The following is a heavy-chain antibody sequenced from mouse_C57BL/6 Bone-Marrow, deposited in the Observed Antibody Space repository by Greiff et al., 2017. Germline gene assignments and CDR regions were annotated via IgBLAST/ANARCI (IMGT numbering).Heavy chain of an antibody. J-gene: IGHJ4*01. CDR2: IDPENGDT. V-gene: IGHV14-4*01. D-gene: IGHD1-1*01. CDR3: TTGYGSSYAMDY. Sequence: EVQLQQSGAELVRPGASVKLSCTASGFNIKDDYMHWVKQRPEQGLEWIGWIDPENGDTEYASKFQGKATITADTSSNTAYLQLSSLTSEDTAVYYCTTGYGSSYAMDYGGQGTSVTVSA. CDR1: GFNIKDDY.